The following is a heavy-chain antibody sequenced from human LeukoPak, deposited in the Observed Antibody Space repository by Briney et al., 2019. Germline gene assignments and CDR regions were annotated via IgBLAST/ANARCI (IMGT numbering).Heavy chain of an antibody. D-gene: IGHD3-10*01. V-gene: IGHV3-74*01. J-gene: IGHJ6*04. CDR2: INSPGAIT. CDR3: MRGGAKVRGLSTGMDV. CDR1: GFTFRSYW. Sequence: PGRSLTLSREVSGFTFRSYWMYSVRQAPGKGLVWVSQINSPGAITNHADSVEGRFTISRDNAKNTLYLQMNNLRADDTAVCYSMRGGAKVRGLSTGMDVWGRGTTVTVSS.